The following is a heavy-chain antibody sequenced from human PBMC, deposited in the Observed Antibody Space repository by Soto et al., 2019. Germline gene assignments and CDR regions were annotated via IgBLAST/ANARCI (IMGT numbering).Heavy chain of an antibody. Sequence: QVQLQESGPGLVKPSETLSLTCTVSGGSISSYYWSWIRQPPGKGLEWIGYIYYSGSTNYNPSLKSRSTISVDTSKNQFSLKLSSVTAADTAVYYCAATRHDSSGFSDYWGQGTLVTVSS. D-gene: IGHD3-22*01. CDR1: GGSISSYY. J-gene: IGHJ4*02. CDR2: IYYSGST. V-gene: IGHV4-59*01. CDR3: AATRHDSSGFSDY.